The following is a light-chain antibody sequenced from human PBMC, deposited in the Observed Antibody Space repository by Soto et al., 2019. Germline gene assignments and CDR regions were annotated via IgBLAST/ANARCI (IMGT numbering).Light chain of an antibody. J-gene: IGKJ1*01. Sequence: DIQLTRSPPSLSAFVGDIVTIYFRASQSIRSYLNWYQQKPGKAPKLLIYAASSLQSGVPSRFSGSGSGTDFTLTISSLQPEDFATYYCQQRYSTPRTFGQGTKVEIK. V-gene: IGKV1-39*01. CDR2: AAS. CDR3: QQRYSTPRT. CDR1: QSIRSY.